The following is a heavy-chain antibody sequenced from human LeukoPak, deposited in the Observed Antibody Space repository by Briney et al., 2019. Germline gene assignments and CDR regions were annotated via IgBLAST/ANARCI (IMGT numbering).Heavy chain of an antibody. J-gene: IGHJ5*02. CDR1: GFTFSSYA. Sequence: PGGSLRLSCAASGFTFSSYAMSWVRQAPGKGLEWGSAISGSGGSTYYADSAKGRFTISRDNSKNTLYLQMNSLRAEDTAVYYCAKASRGSLHRSWGQGTLVTVSS. D-gene: IGHD5/OR15-5a*01. CDR3: AKASRGSLHRS. V-gene: IGHV3-23*01. CDR2: ISGSGGST.